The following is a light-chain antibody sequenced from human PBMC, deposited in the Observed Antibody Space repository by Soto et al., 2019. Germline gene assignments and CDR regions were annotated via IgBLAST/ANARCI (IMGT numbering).Light chain of an antibody. Sequence: QSVLTQAASVSGAPGQSISIFCTGTNSDVGGYNHVSWYQQHPGKAPKLMIYDVSNRPSGVSNRFSGSKSGNTASLTISGLQAEDEADYYCSSYTSSSTPYVFGTGTKLTVL. CDR1: NSDVGGYNH. CDR3: SSYTSSSTPYV. CDR2: DVS. V-gene: IGLV2-14*01. J-gene: IGLJ1*01.